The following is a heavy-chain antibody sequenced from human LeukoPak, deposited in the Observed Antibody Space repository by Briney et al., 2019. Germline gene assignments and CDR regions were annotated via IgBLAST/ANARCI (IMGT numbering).Heavy chain of an antibody. V-gene: IGHV3-30*02. CDR3: GKDAGRLAFSYYFDY. J-gene: IGHJ4*02. D-gene: IGHD3-16*01. CDR2: IRYDGSNK. Sequence: GGSLRLSCVASGFTFSSYGMHWVRQAPGKGLEWVAFIRYDGSNKYYADSVKRRFTISRDDSKNTLYLQMNSLRAEDTAVYYCGKDAGRLAFSYYFDYWGQGTLVTVSS. CDR1: GFTFSSYG.